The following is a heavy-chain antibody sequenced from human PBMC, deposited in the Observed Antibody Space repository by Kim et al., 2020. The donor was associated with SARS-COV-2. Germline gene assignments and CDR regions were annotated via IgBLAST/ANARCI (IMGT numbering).Heavy chain of an antibody. CDR2: ISYDGSNK. CDR1: GFTFSSYG. J-gene: IGHJ4*02. Sequence: GGSLRLSCAASGFTFSSYGMHWVRQAPGKGLEWVAVISYDGSNKYYADSVKGRFTISRDNSKNTLYLQMNSLRAEDTAVYYCARLDSGYYYGGIDYWGQGTLVTVSS. CDR3: ARLDSGYYYGGIDY. V-gene: IGHV3-33*05. D-gene: IGHD3-22*01.